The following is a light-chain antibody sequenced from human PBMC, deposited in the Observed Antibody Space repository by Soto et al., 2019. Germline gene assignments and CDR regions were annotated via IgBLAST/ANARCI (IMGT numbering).Light chain of an antibody. CDR1: QIISSW. J-gene: IGKJ5*01. V-gene: IGKV1-5*01. CDR3: QHYNNYPIP. CDR2: AAC. Sequence: DIQMTQCPSTWSASVEDRGTITCLAIQIISSWFAWHQEKPGKVPKLLIYAACILKSGVPSRFSGRGSGKEFPPTISSLQPDDFATYYCQHYNNYPIPSGQGTRLEI.